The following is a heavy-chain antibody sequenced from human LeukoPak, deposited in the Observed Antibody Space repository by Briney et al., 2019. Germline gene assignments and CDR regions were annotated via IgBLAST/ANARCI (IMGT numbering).Heavy chain of an antibody. D-gene: IGHD5-24*01. CDR3: ARDPIHRDDYNAD. CDR2: IYHSGST. V-gene: IGHV4-38-2*02. Sequence: KPSETLSLTCTVSGYSISSGYYWGWIRQPPGKGLEWIGSIYHSGSTYYNPSLKSRVTISVDTSKNQFSLKLSSVTAADTAVYYCARDPIHRDDYNADWGQGALVSVSS. J-gene: IGHJ4*02. CDR1: GYSISSGYY.